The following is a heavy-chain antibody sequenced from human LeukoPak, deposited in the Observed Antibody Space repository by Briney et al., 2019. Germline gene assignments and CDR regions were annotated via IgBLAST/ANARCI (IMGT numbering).Heavy chain of an antibody. Sequence: ASVKVSCKAPGYTFTSYAMNWVRQAPGQGLEWMGWINTNTGNPTYAQGFTGRFVFSLDTSVSTAYLQISSLKAEDTAVYYCAREWGFYYGSASRFWGQGTLVTVSS. CDR1: GYTFTSYA. CDR2: INTNTGNP. J-gene: IGHJ4*02. CDR3: AREWGFYYGSASRF. V-gene: IGHV7-4-1*02. D-gene: IGHD3-10*01.